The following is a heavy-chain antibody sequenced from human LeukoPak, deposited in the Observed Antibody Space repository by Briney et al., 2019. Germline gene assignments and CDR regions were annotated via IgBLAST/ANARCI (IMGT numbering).Heavy chain of an antibody. CDR3: AREGYCSGGSCYSDAFDI. V-gene: IGHV1-18*04. D-gene: IGHD2-15*01. Sequence: GASVKVSCKASGYTFTSYGISWVRQAPGQGLEWMGWISAYNGNTNYAQKLQGRVTMTTDTSTSTAYMELRSLRSDDTAVYYCAREGYCSGGSCYSDAFDIWGQGTMVIVSS. CDR2: ISAYNGNT. J-gene: IGHJ3*02. CDR1: GYTFTSYG.